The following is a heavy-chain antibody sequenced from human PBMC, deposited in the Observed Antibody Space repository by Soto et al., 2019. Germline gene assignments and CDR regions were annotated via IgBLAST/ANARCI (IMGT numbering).Heavy chain of an antibody. CDR3: ARGRYGDY. Sequence: QVHLVQSGAEVKKPGASVKVSCKASGYTFTSYGITWVRQAPGQGLEWMGWISAHNGNTDYAQKLQGRVIVTRDTSTSTAYMELRTLRSDDTAVYYCARGRYGDYWGQGALVTVSS. CDR1: GYTFTSYG. V-gene: IGHV1-18*01. D-gene: IGHD1-1*01. CDR2: ISAHNGNT. J-gene: IGHJ4*02.